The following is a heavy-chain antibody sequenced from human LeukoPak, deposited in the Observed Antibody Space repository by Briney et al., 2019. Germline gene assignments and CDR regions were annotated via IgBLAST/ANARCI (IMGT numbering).Heavy chain of an antibody. CDR3: ARDNPYCSGGSCYPYYFDY. J-gene: IGHJ4*02. CDR2: MYNSGST. CDR1: GDSISNYY. Sequence: SETLSLTCTVSGDSISNYYWSWIRQPPGKGPEWIGYMYNSGSTNYNPSLKSRVTISVDTSKNQFSLKLSSVTAADTAVYYCARDNPYCSGGSCYPYYFDYWGQGTLVTVSS. V-gene: IGHV4-59*01. D-gene: IGHD2-15*01.